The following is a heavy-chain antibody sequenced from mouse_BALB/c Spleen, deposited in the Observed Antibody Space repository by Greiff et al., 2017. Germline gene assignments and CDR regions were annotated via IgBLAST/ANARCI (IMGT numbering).Heavy chain of an antibody. CDR3: TRDGNWDY. Sequence: VHVKQSGPELVKTGASVKMSCKASGYTFTSYWMHWVKQRPGQGLEWIGAIYPGNSDTSYNQKFKGKAKLTAVTSTSTAYMELSSLTNEDSAVYYCTRDGNWDYWGQGTTLTVSS. J-gene: IGHJ2*01. V-gene: IGHV1-5*01. D-gene: IGHD2-1*01. CDR1: GYTFTSYW. CDR2: IYPGNSDT.